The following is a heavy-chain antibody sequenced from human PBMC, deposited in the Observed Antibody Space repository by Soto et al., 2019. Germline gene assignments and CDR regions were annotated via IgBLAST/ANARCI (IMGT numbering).Heavy chain of an antibody. D-gene: IGHD6-6*01. J-gene: IGHJ5*02. CDR1: SGSISSSNW. Sequence: SETLSLTCAVSSGSISSSNWWSWVRQPPGKGLEWIGEIYHSGSTNYNPSLKSRVTISVDKSKNQFSLKLSSVTAADTAVYYCARGLGSSSDIWWFDPWGQGTLVTVSS. CDR2: IYHSGST. V-gene: IGHV4-4*02. CDR3: ARGLGSSSDIWWFDP.